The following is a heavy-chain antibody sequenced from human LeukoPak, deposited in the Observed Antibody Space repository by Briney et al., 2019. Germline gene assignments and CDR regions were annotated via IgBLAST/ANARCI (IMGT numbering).Heavy chain of an antibody. Sequence: GESLKISCKHSEYSFPNYCIGWVRQMPGKGLEWMGIIYPDDSDTRYSPSFQGQVTISADKSISTAYLQWSSLKASDTAMYYCARRSSGWYSPYYYMDVWGKGTTVTVSS. J-gene: IGHJ6*03. D-gene: IGHD6-19*01. CDR2: IYPDDSDT. CDR1: EYSFPNYC. CDR3: ARRSSGWYSPYYYMDV. V-gene: IGHV5-51*01.